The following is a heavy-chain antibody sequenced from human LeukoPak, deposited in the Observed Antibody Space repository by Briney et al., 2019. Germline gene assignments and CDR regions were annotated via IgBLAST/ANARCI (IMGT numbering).Heavy chain of an antibody. Sequence: ALVKVSCKASGYSFTTYAMNWLRQAPGQGLEWMGWINPNTGNPTYAPGFTGRFVFSLDTSVSTAYLQISGLKADDTAVYYCARAYQPLGGLSLPDYWGQGTLVSVSS. CDR3: ARAYQPLGGLSLPDY. D-gene: IGHD3-16*02. CDR2: INPNTGNP. V-gene: IGHV7-4-1*02. CDR1: GYSFTTYA. J-gene: IGHJ4*02.